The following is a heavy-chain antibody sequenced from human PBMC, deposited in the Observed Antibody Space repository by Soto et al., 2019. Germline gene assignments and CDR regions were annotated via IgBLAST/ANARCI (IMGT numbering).Heavy chain of an antibody. D-gene: IGHD4-17*01. CDR3: ARGTTVTSTYYYYYGMDV. Sequence: EVQLVESRGGLIQTGGSLRLSCAASGFTVSSNYMSWIRQAPGKGLEWVSVIYSGGSTYYADSVKGRFTISRDNSKNTLYLQMNSLRAEDTAVYYCARGTTVTSTYYYYYGMDVWGQGTTVTVSS. V-gene: IGHV3-53*01. J-gene: IGHJ6*02. CDR2: IYSGGST. CDR1: GFTVSSNY.